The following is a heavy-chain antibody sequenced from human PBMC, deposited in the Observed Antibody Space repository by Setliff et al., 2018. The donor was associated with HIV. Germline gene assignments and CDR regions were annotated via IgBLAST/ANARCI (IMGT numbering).Heavy chain of an antibody. CDR2: INHSGST. CDR1: GGSFSGYY. J-gene: IGHJ4*02. Sequence: SETLSLTCAVYGGSFSGYYWSWIRQPPGKGLEWIGEINHSGSTNYNPSLNSRATVSVDMSKNQLSLKLTSVTAADTAVYYCARQVPFTCSGTGCFDDYWGRGTLVTVSS. D-gene: IGHD2-2*01. CDR3: ARQVPFTCSGTGCFDDY. V-gene: IGHV4-34*01.